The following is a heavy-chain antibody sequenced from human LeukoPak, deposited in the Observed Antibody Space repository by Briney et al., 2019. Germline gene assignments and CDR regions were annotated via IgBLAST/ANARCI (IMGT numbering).Heavy chain of an antibody. CDR1: GFTFSIYG. J-gene: IGHJ4*02. CDR2: IRYDGSNK. CDR3: ALSKAYYFDY. V-gene: IGHV3-30*02. D-gene: IGHD2/OR15-2a*01. Sequence: GGSLRLSCAASGFTFSIYGMHWVRQAPGKGLEWVAFIRYDGSNKYYADSVKGRFTISRDNSKNTLYLQMNSLRAEDTAVYYCALSKAYYFDYWGQGTLVTVSS.